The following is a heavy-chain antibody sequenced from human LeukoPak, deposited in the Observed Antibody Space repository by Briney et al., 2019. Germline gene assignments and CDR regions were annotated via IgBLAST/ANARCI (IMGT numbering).Heavy chain of an antibody. CDR2: ISGPGTTT. CDR3: ARDWI. CDR1: GFSFTSCA. J-gene: IGHJ3*02. V-gene: IGHV3-48*01. Sequence: GSLRLSCSTSGFSFTSCAMNWVRQAPGKGLEWLSYISGPGTTTKYADSVQGRFTISRDNDKNSLYLQMNSLRAEDTAVYYCARDWIWGQGTMVTVSS.